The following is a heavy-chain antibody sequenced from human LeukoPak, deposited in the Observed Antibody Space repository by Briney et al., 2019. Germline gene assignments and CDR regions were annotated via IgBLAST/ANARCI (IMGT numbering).Heavy chain of an antibody. CDR1: GGSISGSGYF. D-gene: IGHD6-19*01. V-gene: IGHV4-39*01. CDR2: ISYSGST. Sequence: SETLSLTCTVSGGSISGSGYFWGWIRQPPGKGLEWIGSISYSGSTYYNPSLKSRVTISVDTSKNQFSLKLNSVPAADTAVYYCARRGSAWAYFDYWGQGTLVTVSS. CDR3: ARRGSAWAYFDY. J-gene: IGHJ4*02.